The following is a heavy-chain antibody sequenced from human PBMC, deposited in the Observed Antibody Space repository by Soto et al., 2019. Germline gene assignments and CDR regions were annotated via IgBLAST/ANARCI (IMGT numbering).Heavy chain of an antibody. CDR2: ISYDGSNK. D-gene: IGHD3-3*01. V-gene: IGHV3-30*04. CDR1: GFTFSSYA. Sequence: PGGSLRLSCAASGFTFSSYAMHWVRQAPGKGLEWVAVISYDGSNKYYADSVKGRFTISRDNSKNTLYLQMNSLRAEDTAVYYCAKDSYYDFWSGMRGVYYYYGMDVWGQGTTVTVSS. J-gene: IGHJ6*02. CDR3: AKDSYYDFWSGMRGVYYYYGMDV.